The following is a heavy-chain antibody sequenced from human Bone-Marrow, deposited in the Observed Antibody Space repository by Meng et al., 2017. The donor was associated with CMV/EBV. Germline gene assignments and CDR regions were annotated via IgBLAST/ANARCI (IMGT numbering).Heavy chain of an antibody. V-gene: IGHV3-74*01. Sequence: GESLKISCAASRFTFNNHWMHWVRQAPGKGLLWVSRIDSDGSSTSCADSVKGRFTISRDNAKNTLYLQMNSLRAEDTAVYYCARAVGYSYGLLNYYYYYDMDVWGQGTTVTVSS. D-gene: IGHD5-18*01. CDR3: ARAVGYSYGLLNYYYYYDMDV. J-gene: IGHJ6*02. CDR1: RFTFNNHW. CDR2: IDSDGSST.